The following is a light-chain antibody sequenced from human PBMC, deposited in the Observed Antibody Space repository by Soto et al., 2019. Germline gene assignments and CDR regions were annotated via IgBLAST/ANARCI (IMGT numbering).Light chain of an antibody. Sequence: DIQMTQSPSTLYASVGDRVTITCRASQSISSWLDWYQQKPGKAPKLLIYKASSLESGVPSRFSGSGSGTEFTLTISSLQPDDFATYYCQQYNSYPALTCGGGTKVEIK. CDR3: QQYNSYPALT. J-gene: IGKJ4*01. CDR2: KAS. V-gene: IGKV1-5*03. CDR1: QSISSW.